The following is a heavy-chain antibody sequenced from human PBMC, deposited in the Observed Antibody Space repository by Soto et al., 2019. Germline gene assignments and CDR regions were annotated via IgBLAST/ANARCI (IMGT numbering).Heavy chain of an antibody. D-gene: IGHD4-17*01. V-gene: IGHV1-69*08. CDR1: GGTSSTYT. CDR2: IIAVLGIT. Sequence: QVHLVQSGAEVRKPGSSVKVSCKASGGTSSTYTISWVRQAPGQGLEWMGRIIAVLGITNYAQSFQGRVTITADKSTSTAYMELSGLRSEDTAVYYCAREEGTVTYDYWGQGTLVTVSS. J-gene: IGHJ4*02. CDR3: AREEGTVTYDY.